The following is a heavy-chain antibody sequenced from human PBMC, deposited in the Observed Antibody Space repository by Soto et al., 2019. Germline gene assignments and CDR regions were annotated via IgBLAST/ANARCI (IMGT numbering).Heavy chain of an antibody. CDR2: INHSGST. CDR1: GGSFSGYY. CDR3: ARGRGRYSSSSGLDY. V-gene: IGHV4-34*01. J-gene: IGHJ4*02. Sequence: SETLSLTCAVYGGSFSGYYWSWIRQPPGKGLEWIGEINHSGSTNYNPSLKSRVTISVDTSKNQFSLKLSSVPAAETAVYYCARGRGRYSSSSGLDYWGQGTLVTVSS. D-gene: IGHD6-6*01.